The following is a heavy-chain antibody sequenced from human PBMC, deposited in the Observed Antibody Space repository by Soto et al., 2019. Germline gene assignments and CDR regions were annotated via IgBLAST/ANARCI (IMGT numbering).Heavy chain of an antibody. CDR1: GFTFSDYS. CDR2: IGNSNNPT. V-gene: IGHV3-21*02. J-gene: IGHJ3*01. Sequence: EVQLVESGGGLVKPGGSPRLSCAASGFTFSDYSMLWVRQAPGKGLEWLAFIGNSNNPTFYADSVRGRFTISRDNPKNSVYLQMNSLREEDTAVYFCAREEGYCNGGPCYRGAFDFWGQGTIVPVSS. CDR3: AREEGYCNGGPCYRGAFDF. D-gene: IGHD2-15*01.